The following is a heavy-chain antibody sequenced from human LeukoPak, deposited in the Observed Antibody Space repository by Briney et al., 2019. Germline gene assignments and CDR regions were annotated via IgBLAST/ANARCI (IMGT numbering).Heavy chain of an antibody. D-gene: IGHD1-26*01. CDR2: IYYSGST. V-gene: IGHV4-59*08. CDR3: ARHQLGRNWFDP. J-gene: IGHJ5*02. Sequence: NPSETLSLTCTVSGGSISSYYWSWIRQPPGKGLEWIGYIYYSGSTNYNPSLKSRVTISVDTSKNQFSLKLSSVTAADTAVYYCARHQLGRNWFDPWGQGTLITVSS. CDR1: GGSISSYY.